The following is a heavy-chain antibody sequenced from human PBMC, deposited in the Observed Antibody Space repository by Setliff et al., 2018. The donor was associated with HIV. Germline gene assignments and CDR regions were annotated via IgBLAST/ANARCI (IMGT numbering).Heavy chain of an antibody. CDR2: ISPDGSVI. CDR3: AKDYGDGHNWGAFDI. D-gene: IGHD1-1*01. CDR1: GFTFGSQW. V-gene: IGHV3-74*01. Sequence: GSLRLSCAASGFTFGSQWMHWVRQAPGKGLVWVSRISPDGSVINYAGSVKGRFTISRDNAKNLVYLEMNSLRPEDTALYFCAKDYGDGHNWGAFDIWGQGIMVTVSS. J-gene: IGHJ3*02.